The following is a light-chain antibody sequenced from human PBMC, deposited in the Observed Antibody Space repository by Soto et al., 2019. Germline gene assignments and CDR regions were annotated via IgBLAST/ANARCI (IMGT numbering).Light chain of an antibody. Sequence: EIVLTRSPVTLSLSPLEIATLAFMASQSVRTYLAWYQVKPGQAPRLLIYDASRRASGVPARFSGSGSGTDFTLTISSLEPEDFALYYCQQRNTWPPITFGQGTRLEI. CDR3: QQRNTWPPIT. J-gene: IGKJ5*01. CDR1: QSVRTY. CDR2: DAS. V-gene: IGKV3-11*01.